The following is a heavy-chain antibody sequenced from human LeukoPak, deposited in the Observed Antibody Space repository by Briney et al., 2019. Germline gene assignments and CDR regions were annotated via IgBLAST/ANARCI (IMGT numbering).Heavy chain of an antibody. J-gene: IGHJ4*02. CDR2: IYYTGNT. Sequence: SETLSLTCTVSGGSINSYYWIWIRQPPGKGLEWIGYIYYTGNTKYNASLKSRVTISVDTSKNQFSLQLTSVTAADTAVYYCANFDPTSIRGLIFDNWGQGARVTVSS. V-gene: IGHV4-59*08. D-gene: IGHD2-21*01. CDR3: ANFDPTSIRGLIFDN. CDR1: GGSINSYY.